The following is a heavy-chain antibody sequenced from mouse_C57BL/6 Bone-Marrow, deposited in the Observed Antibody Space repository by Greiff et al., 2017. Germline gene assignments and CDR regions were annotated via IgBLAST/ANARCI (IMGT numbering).Heavy chain of an antibody. CDR1: GFNIKDDY. V-gene: IGHV14-4*01. CDR2: IDPENGDT. Sequence: VQLQQSGAELVRPGASVKLSCTASGFNIKDDYMHWVKQRPEQGLEWIGWIDPENGDTEYASKFQGKATITADTSSNTAYLQLSSLTSEDTAVYYCTIYGNYPWFAYWGQGTLVTVSA. D-gene: IGHD2-1*01. CDR3: TIYGNYPWFAY. J-gene: IGHJ3*01.